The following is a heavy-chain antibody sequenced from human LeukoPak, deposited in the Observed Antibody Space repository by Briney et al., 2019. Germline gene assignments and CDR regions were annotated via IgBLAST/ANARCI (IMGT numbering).Heavy chain of an antibody. Sequence: GGSLRLSCAASGFTVSSNYMSWVRQAPGKGLEWVSLIYSGGGTYYADSVKGRFTISRDNSKNTLYLQMNSLRAEDTAVYYCAKDQNSGSYQGGLDPWGQGTLVTVSS. D-gene: IGHD1-26*01. V-gene: IGHV3-53*05. CDR3: AKDQNSGSYQGGLDP. J-gene: IGHJ5*02. CDR1: GFTVSSNY. CDR2: IYSGGGT.